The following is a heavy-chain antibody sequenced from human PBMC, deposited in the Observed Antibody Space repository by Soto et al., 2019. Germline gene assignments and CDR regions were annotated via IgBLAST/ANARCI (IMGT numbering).Heavy chain of an antibody. CDR2: IIPIFGTA. CDR1: GGTFSSYA. D-gene: IGHD6-6*01. J-gene: IGHJ5*02. V-gene: IGHV1-69*06. CDR3: AREPSNLEPTGCDH. Sequence: ASVKVSCKASGGTFSSYASSWVRQDTGQGLEWMGGIIPIFGTANYAQKFQGRVTITADKSTSTAYLELSSLRSEDTAVYYCAREPSNLEPTGCDHWGQGTLVTVSS.